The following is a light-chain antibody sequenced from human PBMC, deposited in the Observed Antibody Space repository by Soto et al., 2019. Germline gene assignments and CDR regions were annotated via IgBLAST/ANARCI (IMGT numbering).Light chain of an antibody. CDR1: QNINNY. J-gene: IGKJ4*01. CDR2: DAS. CDR3: QQYNNWPLT. V-gene: IGKV1-33*01. Sequence: DIQMTQSPSSLSASVGDRVTITCQASQNINNYLNWYQQKPGKAPKLLIYDASSLQSGVPSRFSGSGSGTEFTLTISSLQSEDFAVYYCQQYNNWPLTFGGGTKVDIK.